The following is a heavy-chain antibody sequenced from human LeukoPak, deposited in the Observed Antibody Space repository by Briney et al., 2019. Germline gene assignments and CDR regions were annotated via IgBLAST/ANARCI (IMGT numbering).Heavy chain of an antibody. Sequence: SETLSLTCTVSGGSISSYYWSWIRQPPGKGLEWIGYIYYSGSTNYNPSLKSRVTLSVDTSKNQFSLKLSSVTAADTAVYYCARVLLGGYYFDYWGQGTLVTVSS. V-gene: IGHV4-59*01. CDR3: ARVLLGGYYFDY. J-gene: IGHJ4*02. CDR2: IYYSGST. D-gene: IGHD2-21*02. CDR1: GGSISSYY.